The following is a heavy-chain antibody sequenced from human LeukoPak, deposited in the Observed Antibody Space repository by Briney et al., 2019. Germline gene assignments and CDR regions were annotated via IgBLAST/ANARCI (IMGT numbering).Heavy chain of an antibody. Sequence: GGSLRLSCAASGFTFSSYAMSWVRQAPGKGLEWVSAISGSGDSTYYADSVKGRFTISRDNSKNTLYLQMNSVRAEDTAVYYCAKDLITAAAGSVFDYWGQGTLVTVSS. CDR2: ISGSGDST. V-gene: IGHV3-23*01. CDR3: AKDLITAAAGSVFDY. CDR1: GFTFSSYA. J-gene: IGHJ4*02. D-gene: IGHD6-13*01.